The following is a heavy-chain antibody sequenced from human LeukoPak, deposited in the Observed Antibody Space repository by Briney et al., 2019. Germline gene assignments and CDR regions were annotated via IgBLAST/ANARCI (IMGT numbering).Heavy chain of an antibody. CDR3: PTSNDAKIAPFDH. V-gene: IGHV4-4*09. CDR2: INTKGET. CDR1: GVSMSAYQ. J-gene: IGHJ4*02. D-gene: IGHD2-21*01. Sequence: SETLSLTCTVSGVSMSAYQWSWVRQSPEKGLEWIGCINTKGETSYNPSLKSRVTTSVDTSKSQLSLRLTSVTAADTAVYYCPTSNDAKIAPFDHWGQGAPVTVSS.